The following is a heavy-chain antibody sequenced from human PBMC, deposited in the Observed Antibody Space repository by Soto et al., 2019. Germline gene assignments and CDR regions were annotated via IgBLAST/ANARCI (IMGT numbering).Heavy chain of an antibody. J-gene: IGHJ6*02. V-gene: IGHV3-30*18. Sequence: QVQLVESGGGVVQPGKSLRLSCAASGFTFSSDGMHWVRQAPGMRLEWVASLSYDGSNQYYADSMKGRFTISRDNSKNPLYLQMNSLRAEDTAVYYCSKRRHLGHYYYFGMDVWGQGTTVTVSS. CDR1: GFTFSSDG. CDR2: LSYDGSNQ. CDR3: SKRRHLGHYYYFGMDV.